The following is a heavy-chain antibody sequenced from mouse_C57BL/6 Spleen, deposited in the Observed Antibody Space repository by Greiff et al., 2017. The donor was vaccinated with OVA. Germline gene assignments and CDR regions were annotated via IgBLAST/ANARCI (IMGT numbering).Heavy chain of an antibody. J-gene: IGHJ4*01. V-gene: IGHV1-42*01. CDR2: INPSTGGT. CDR1: GYSFTGYY. Sequence: EVKLQQSGPELVKPGASVKISCKASGYSFTGYYMNWVKQSPEKSLEWIGEINPSTGGTTYNQKFKAKATLTVDKSSSTAYMQLKSLTSEDAAVYDCARLGADGCYGAMDDWGQGTSVTVSS. D-gene: IGHD2-3*01. CDR3: ARLGADGCYGAMDD.